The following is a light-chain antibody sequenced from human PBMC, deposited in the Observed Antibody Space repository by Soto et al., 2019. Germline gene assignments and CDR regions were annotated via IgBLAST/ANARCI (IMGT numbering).Light chain of an antibody. J-gene: IGLJ3*02. CDR2: EVS. V-gene: IGLV2-14*01. CDR1: SSDIGAYDY. CDR3: SSYTNTAALAV. Sequence: QSVLTQPASVSGSPGQSITISCSGTSSDIGAYDYVSWYQQHPGRAPKLLIYEVSNRPSGISHRFSGSKSGNTASLTISGLQAEDEGDYYCSSYTNTAALAVFGEGTKLTVL.